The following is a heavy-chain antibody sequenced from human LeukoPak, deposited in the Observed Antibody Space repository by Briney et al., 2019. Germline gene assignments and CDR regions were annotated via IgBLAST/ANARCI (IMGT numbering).Heavy chain of an antibody. CDR2: IIPILGIA. J-gene: IGHJ4*02. D-gene: IGHD2-2*01. CDR1: GGTFSSYA. CDR3: AREGVEAAALDY. V-gene: IGHV1-69*04. Sequence: ASVKVSCKASGGTFSSYAISWVRQAPGQGLEWMGRIIPILGIANYAQKFQGRVTMTRDTSISTAYMELSRLRSDDTAVYYCAREGVEAAALDYWGQGTLVTVSS.